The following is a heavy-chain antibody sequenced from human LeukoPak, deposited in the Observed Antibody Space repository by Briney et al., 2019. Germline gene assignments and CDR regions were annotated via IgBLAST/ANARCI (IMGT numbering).Heavy chain of an antibody. J-gene: IGHJ4*02. Sequence: GGSLRLSCAASGFTFSSYGVHWVRQAAGKGLEWVGRIRNKANSYTTEYAASVKGRFTISRDDSKNSLYLQMNSLKTEDTAVYYCAQSGSYAAFDYWGQGTLVTVSS. D-gene: IGHD3-16*01. CDR3: AQSGSYAAFDY. CDR1: GFTFSSYG. V-gene: IGHV3-72*01. CDR2: IRNKANSYTT.